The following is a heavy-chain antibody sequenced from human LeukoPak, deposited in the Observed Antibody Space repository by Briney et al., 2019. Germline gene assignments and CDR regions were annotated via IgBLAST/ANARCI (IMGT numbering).Heavy chain of an antibody. CDR3: ARDMGNNWNDY. V-gene: IGHV1-18*01. Sequence: GPSVKVSCKASGYTFTSYGISWGRQAPGQGLERMWWISAYNGNTNYAQRRYGRVTMTTDTSTSTAYMELRSLRSDDTAVYYCARDMGNNWNDYWGQGTLVTVSS. CDR2: ISAYNGNT. D-gene: IGHD1-20*01. CDR1: GYTFTSYG. J-gene: IGHJ4*02.